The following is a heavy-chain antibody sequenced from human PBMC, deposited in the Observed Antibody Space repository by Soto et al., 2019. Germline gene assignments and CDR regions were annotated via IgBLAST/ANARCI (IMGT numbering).Heavy chain of an antibody. Sequence: SETLSLTCSVSGGSISSSSYFWGWIRQPPGKGLEWIGSIYYSGSTYYNPSLKSRVTGSVDTSKNQFSLKLSSVTAADTAVYYCARRIAMIVVVFDSWGQGTLVTVSS. D-gene: IGHD3-22*01. CDR1: GGSISSSSYF. CDR3: ARRIAMIVVVFDS. V-gene: IGHV4-39*01. CDR2: IYYSGST. J-gene: IGHJ4*02.